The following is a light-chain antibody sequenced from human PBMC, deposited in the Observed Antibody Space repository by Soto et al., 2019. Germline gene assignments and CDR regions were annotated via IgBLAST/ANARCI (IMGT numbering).Light chain of an antibody. J-gene: IGKJ1*01. V-gene: IGKV1-39*01. CDR3: RQSYIIPRA. CDR1: QSIGSY. Sequence: DIQMTQSPSSLSASVGDRVTITCRASQSIGSYVNWYQQKPGKAPQLLIFAASSLQSGVPSRFTGSGYGTDFTLTISSLQPEDFATYYWRQSYIIPRAFGQGTTVEIK. CDR2: AAS.